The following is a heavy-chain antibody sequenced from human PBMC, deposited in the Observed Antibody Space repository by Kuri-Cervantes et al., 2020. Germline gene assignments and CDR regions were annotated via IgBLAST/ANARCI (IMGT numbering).Heavy chain of an antibody. CDR3: ASRYYDSSPLAPFDY. V-gene: IGHV3-11*01. CDR1: GFTFSDYY. CDR2: ISSSGSSI. Sequence: GGSLRLSCAASGFTFSDYYMSWIRPAPGKGLEWISYISSSGSSISYADSMKGRFTISRDNAKNSLYLQLNSLRAEDTAVYYCASRYYDSSPLAPFDYWGQGTLVTVSS. J-gene: IGHJ4*02. D-gene: IGHD3-22*01.